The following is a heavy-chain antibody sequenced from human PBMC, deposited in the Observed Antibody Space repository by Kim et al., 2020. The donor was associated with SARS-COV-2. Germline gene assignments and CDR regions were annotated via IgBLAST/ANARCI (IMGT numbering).Heavy chain of an antibody. J-gene: IGHJ2*01. CDR1: GGSISSSSYY. CDR2: IYYSGST. CDR3: ERLKDYYGSGSRSWYFDL. V-gene: IGHV4-39*01. Sequence: SETLSLTCTVSGGSISSSSYYWGWIRQPPGKGLEWIGSIYYSGSTYYNPSLKSRVTISVDTSKNQFSLKLSSVTAADTAVYYCERLKDYYGSGSRSWYFDLWGRGTLVTVSS. D-gene: IGHD3-10*01.